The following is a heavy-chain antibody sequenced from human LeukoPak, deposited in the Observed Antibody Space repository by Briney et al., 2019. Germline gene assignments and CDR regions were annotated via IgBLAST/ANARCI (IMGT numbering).Heavy chain of an antibody. CDR2: ISSSGSTI. CDR3: ARRGVPAAIRYYYYGMDV. Sequence: GGSLRLSCAASGFTFSSYEMNWVRQAPGKGLEWVSYISSSGSTIYYADSVKGRFTISRDYAKNSLYLQMNSLRAEDTAVYYCARRGVPAAIRYYYYGMDVWGKGTTVTVSS. V-gene: IGHV3-48*03. D-gene: IGHD2-2*01. J-gene: IGHJ6*04. CDR1: GFTFSSYE.